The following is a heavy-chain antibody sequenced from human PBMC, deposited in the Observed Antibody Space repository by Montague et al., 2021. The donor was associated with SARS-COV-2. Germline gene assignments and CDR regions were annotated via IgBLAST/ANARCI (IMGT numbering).Heavy chain of an antibody. J-gene: IGHJ5*02. Sequence: PALVKPTQTLTLTCRFSGFSLSTSGVGVAWIRQPPRKALEWLAVIYWNDDKRCSPSLKDRLTVTKDTSKNEVILTMTNMDPVDTATYYCARRRSVGDVWSGYNWCDPWGQGTLVTVSS. D-gene: IGHD3-3*01. CDR3: ARRRSVGDVWSGYNWCDP. CDR1: GFSLSTSGVG. CDR2: IYWNDDK. V-gene: IGHV2-5*01.